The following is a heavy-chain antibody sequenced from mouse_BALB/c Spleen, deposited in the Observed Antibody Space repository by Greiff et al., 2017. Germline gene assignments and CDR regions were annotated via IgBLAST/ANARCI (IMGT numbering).Heavy chain of an antibody. CDR1: GYSITSGYY. J-gene: IGHJ3*01. CDR2: ISYDGSN. CDR3: ARAASEGFAY. V-gene: IGHV3-6*02. Sequence: EVKLQESGPGLVKPSQSLSLTCSVTGYSITSGYYWNWIRQFPGNKLEWMGYISYDGSNNYNPSLKNRISITRDTSKNQFFLKLNSVTTEDTATYYCARAASEGFAYWGQGTLVTVSA.